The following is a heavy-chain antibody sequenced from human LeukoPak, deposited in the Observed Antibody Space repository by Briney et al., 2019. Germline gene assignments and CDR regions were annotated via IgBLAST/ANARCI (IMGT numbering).Heavy chain of an antibody. V-gene: IGHV3-74*01. CDR1: GFTFSSYG. Sequence: GRSLRLSCAASGFTFSSYGMHWVRQAPGKGLVWVSRINSDGSSTSYADSVKGRFTISRDSAKNTLYLEMNSLRAEDTAVYYCARYNWNSAPFDYWGQGTLVTVSS. CDR3: ARYNWNSAPFDY. J-gene: IGHJ4*02. D-gene: IGHD1-7*01. CDR2: INSDGSST.